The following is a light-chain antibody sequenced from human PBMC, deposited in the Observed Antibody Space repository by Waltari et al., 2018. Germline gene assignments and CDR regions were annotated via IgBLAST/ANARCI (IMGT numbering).Light chain of an antibody. CDR3: LQHNTYPPT. Sequence: DIQTTQSPSSLSASVGATVTITCRASQGIRNDLNWYQQTAGKAPKRLIFAASILQSGVPRRFSGSASGTEFTLTISSLQPEDFATYYCLQHNTYPPTFGPGTKLDIK. J-gene: IGKJ1*01. V-gene: IGKV1-17*01. CDR1: QGIRND. CDR2: AAS.